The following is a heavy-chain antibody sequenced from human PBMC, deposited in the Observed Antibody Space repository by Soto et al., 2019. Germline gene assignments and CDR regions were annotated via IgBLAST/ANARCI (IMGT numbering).Heavy chain of an antibody. CDR2: IYYTGST. D-gene: IGHD7-27*01. CDR1: SGSISTYY. J-gene: IGHJ4*02. CDR3: AGATNWACFDF. Sequence: SETLSLTCTVSSGSISTYYWSWIRQPPGKGLEWIGYIYYTGSTNYNPSLKTRVAISMDTSKNQFSLNLSSVTAADTAVYYCAGATNWACFDFWGLGTLVTVSS. V-gene: IGHV4-59*01.